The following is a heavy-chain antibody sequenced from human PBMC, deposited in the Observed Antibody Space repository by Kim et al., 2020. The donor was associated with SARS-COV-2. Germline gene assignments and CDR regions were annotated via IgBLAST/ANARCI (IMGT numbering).Heavy chain of an antibody. Sequence: SETLSLTCTVSGGSISSGGYYWSWIRQHPGKGLEWIGYIYYSGSTYYNPSLKSRVTISVDTSKNQFSLKLSSVTAADTAVYYCARLRWFGETQYYFDYWGQGTLVTVSS. CDR3: ARLRWFGETQYYFDY. CDR2: IYYSGST. D-gene: IGHD3-10*01. CDR1: GGSISSGGYY. V-gene: IGHV4-31*03. J-gene: IGHJ4*02.